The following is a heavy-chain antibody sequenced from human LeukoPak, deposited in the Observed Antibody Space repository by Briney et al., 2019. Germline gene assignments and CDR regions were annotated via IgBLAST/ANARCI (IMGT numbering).Heavy chain of an antibody. D-gene: IGHD6-13*01. J-gene: IGHJ5*02. CDR3: ARDRPRAAADPTTFGP. V-gene: IGHV1-2*02. Sequence: ASVKVSCKASGYTFTGYYMHWVRQAPGQGLEWMGWINPNSGGTNYAQKFQGRVTMTRDTSISTAYMELSRLRSDDTAVYYCARDRPRAAADPTTFGPWGQGTLVTVSS. CDR2: INPNSGGT. CDR1: GYTFTGYY.